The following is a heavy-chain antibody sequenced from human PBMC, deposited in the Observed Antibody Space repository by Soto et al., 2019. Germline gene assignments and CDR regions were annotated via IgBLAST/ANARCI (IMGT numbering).Heavy chain of an antibody. CDR1: RVTFSSYA. CDR3: ARDLLRVYYYYYMDV. Sequence: SVKVSCKDFRVTFSSYAISLFRQPTGQGLEWMLVIIPIFGTANYAQKFQGRVTITADESTSTAYMQLSSLRSEDTAVYYFARDLLRVYYYYYMDVWGKGTTVTVSS. J-gene: IGHJ6*03. D-gene: IGHD1-26*01. V-gene: IGHV1-69*13. CDR2: IIPIFGTA.